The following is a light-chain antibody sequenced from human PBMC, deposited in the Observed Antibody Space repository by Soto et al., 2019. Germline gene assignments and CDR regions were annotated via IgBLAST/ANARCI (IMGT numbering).Light chain of an antibody. CDR1: QSVSSSY. V-gene: IGKV3-20*01. CDR3: QQYGSSPT. CDR2: GAS. Sequence: EIVLTQSPGTLSLSPGERATLSCRASQSVSSSYLAWHQQKPGQAPRLLIYGASSRATGIPDRFSGSGSGTDFTLTISRLEPEDFEVYYCQQYGSSPTFGQGTKLEIK. J-gene: IGKJ2*01.